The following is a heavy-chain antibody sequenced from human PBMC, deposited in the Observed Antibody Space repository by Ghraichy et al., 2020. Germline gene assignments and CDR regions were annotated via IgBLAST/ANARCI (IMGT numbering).Heavy chain of an antibody. V-gene: IGHV4-59*01. Sequence: SETLSLTCTVSGGSISSYYWSWIRQPPGKGLEWIGYIYYSGSTNYNPSLKSRVTISVDTSKNQFSLKLSSVTAADTAVYYCAREFAARPYSGWFDPWGQGTLVTVSS. J-gene: IGHJ5*02. CDR1: GGSISSYY. CDR2: IYYSGST. CDR3: AREFAARPYSGWFDP. D-gene: IGHD6-6*01.